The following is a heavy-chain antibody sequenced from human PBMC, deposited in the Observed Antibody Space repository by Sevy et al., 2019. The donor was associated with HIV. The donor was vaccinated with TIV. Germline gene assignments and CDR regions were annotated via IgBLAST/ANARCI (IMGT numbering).Heavy chain of an antibody. Sequence: SETLSLTCSVSGGPISSYYWSWIRQPPGKRLEWIGYIHYSGSTNYNPSLNRRLTISVDTSKNQFSLRLTSVTTAETAVYYCARAPPVRSGDDSLNWFDPWGQGILVTVSS. CDR3: ARAPPVRSGDDSLNWFDP. J-gene: IGHJ5*02. D-gene: IGHD5-12*01. CDR1: GGPISSYY. V-gene: IGHV4-59*01. CDR2: IHYSGST.